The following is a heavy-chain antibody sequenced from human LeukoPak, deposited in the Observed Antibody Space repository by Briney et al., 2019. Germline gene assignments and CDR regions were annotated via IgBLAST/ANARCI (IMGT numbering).Heavy chain of an antibody. CDR1: GFTFSSYS. CDR3: ARGHSNSWSNNWFDP. CDR2: ISSSSSYI. J-gene: IGHJ5*02. D-gene: IGHD6-13*01. Sequence: GGSLRLSCAASGFTFSSYSMNWVRQAPGKGLEWVSSISSSSSYIYYADSVKGRFTISRDNAKNSLYLQMNSLRAEDTAVYYCARGHSNSWSNNWFDPWGQGTLVTVSS. V-gene: IGHV3-21*01.